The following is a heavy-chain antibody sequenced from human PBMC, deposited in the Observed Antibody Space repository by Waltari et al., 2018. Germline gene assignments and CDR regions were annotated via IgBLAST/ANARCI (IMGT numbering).Heavy chain of an antibody. D-gene: IGHD3-22*01. CDR2: INPKNGDT. CDR1: GYTLTRYA. V-gene: IGHV1-2*06. Sequence: LVQSGAEVKKPGASAQVSCTASGYTLTRYAILWVRQAPGQGLEWMGRINPKNGDTHYAQNFQGRVALTTDTSTNTAFMELQRLRSDDTAVYYCLRDSSGSHFDYWGQGTLVTVSS. J-gene: IGHJ4*02. CDR3: LRDSSGSHFDY.